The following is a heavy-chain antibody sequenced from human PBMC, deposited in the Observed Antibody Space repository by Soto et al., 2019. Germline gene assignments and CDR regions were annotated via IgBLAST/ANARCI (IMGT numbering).Heavy chain of an antibody. D-gene: IGHD4-4*01. CDR3: VKDRLSDYTYCRFDY. Sequence: VQLVESGGDLVQPGRSLRLSCTASGFPFENHAMHWVRQAPGKGLEWVSGIDWSGANIGLADSVKGRFTLSRDNAKYSLDLQMNNLRVEDTAFYYCVKDRLSDYTYCRFDYSGQGNLVTVSS. CDR2: IDWSGANI. V-gene: IGHV3-9*01. J-gene: IGHJ4*02. CDR1: GFPFENHA.